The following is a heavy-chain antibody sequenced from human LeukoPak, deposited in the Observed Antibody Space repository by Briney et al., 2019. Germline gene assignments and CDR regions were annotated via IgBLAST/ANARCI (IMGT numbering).Heavy chain of an antibody. CDR1: GGSFSGYY. D-gene: IGHD2-15*01. CDR3: ARKRKGLGYCSGGSCYPTYYFDY. CDR2: INHSGST. Sequence: SETLSLTCAVYGGSFSGYYWSWIRQPPGKGLEWIEEINHSGSTNYNPSLKSRVTISVDTSKNQFSLKLSSVTAADTAVYYCARKRKGLGYCSGGSCYPTYYFDYWGQGTLVTVSS. J-gene: IGHJ4*02. V-gene: IGHV4-34*01.